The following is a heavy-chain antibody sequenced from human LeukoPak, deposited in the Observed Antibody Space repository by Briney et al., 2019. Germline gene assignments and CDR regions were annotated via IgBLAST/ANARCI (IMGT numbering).Heavy chain of an antibody. CDR3: ARDIVATWSGIDL. D-gene: IGHD5-12*01. CDR1: GFTFSNYE. CDR2: IYNGAT. V-gene: IGHV3-48*03. Sequence: GGSLRLSRRGSGFTFSNYEMNWVRQAPGKGLIGVSFIYNGATYYADSVKGRFVNSRDDANSLVFLQMNRLRVDDTAVYYCARDIVATWSGIDLWGQGTMVTVSS. J-gene: IGHJ3*01.